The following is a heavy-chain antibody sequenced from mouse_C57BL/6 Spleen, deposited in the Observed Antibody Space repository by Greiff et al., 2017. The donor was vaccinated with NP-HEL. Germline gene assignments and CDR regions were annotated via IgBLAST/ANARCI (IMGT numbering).Heavy chain of an antibody. CDR2: IYPGNSDT. J-gene: IGHJ2*01. D-gene: IGHD4-1*01. CDR1: GYTFTSYW. Sequence: VQLKQSGTVLARPGASVKMSCKTSGYTFTSYWMHWVKQRPGQGLEWIGAIYPGNSDTSYNQKFKGKAKLTAVTSASTAYMKLSSLTNEDSAVYYCTKAGTGRGRIDYWGQGTTLTVSS. V-gene: IGHV1-5*01. CDR3: TKAGTGRGRIDY.